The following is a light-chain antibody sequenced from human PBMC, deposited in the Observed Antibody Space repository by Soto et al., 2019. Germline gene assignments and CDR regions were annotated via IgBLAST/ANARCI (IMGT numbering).Light chain of an antibody. CDR3: QQSYSTPRT. CDR2: AAS. V-gene: IGKV1-39*01. CDR1: KRISSY. Sequence: DIQMTQSPSSLSASVGNRVTITCRASKRISSYLNWYQQKPGKAPKLLFYAASSLQSGVPSRFSGSGSGTDFTLTISSLQPEDFATYYCQQSYSTPRTFGQGTKVEIK. J-gene: IGKJ1*01.